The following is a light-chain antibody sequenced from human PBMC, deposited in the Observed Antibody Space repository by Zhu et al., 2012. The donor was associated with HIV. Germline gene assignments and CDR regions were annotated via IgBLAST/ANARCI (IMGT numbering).Light chain of an antibody. J-gene: IGKJ3*01. CDR2: DSS. CDR1: QSVSTY. CDR3: QQRYSWLT. Sequence: EIVLTQSPATLSLSPGERATLSCRASQSVSTYLAWYQQKAGQPPRLLIYDSSNRATGVPARFSGSGSGTDFTLTISSLEPEDFAIYYCQQRYSWLTFGLGPR. V-gene: IGKV3-11*01.